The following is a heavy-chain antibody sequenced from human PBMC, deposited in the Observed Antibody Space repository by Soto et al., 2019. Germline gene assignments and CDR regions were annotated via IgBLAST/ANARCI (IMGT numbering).Heavy chain of an antibody. CDR2: FYSGGKT. J-gene: IGHJ2*01. CDR1: GDSISRSANY. V-gene: IGHV4-39*01. Sequence: QLQLQESGPGLVKASETLSLTCTVSGDSISRSANYWGWVRQSPGRGLERIGSFYSGGKTYFNPSLKSRVALSADTSKNELSLRLSSVTATDTATSYCAKHPFNPLVTPYWYFDVWGRGTPVAVS. CDR3: AKHPFNPLVTPYWYFDV. D-gene: IGHD3-16*02.